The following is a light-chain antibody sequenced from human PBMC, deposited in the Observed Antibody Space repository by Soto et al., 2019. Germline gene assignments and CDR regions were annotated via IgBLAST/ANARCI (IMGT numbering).Light chain of an antibody. CDR2: TGS. CDR1: QGIQNW. Sequence: IQLTQSPSYVSASVGDRVTLTCQASQGIQNWLAWYQQKPGKAPNLLIYTGSSLQSGVPSRFSGSGSGTDFTLTINSLQPEDFATYYCQQAASFPITFGQGTRLEI. J-gene: IGKJ5*01. V-gene: IGKV1-12*01. CDR3: QQAASFPIT.